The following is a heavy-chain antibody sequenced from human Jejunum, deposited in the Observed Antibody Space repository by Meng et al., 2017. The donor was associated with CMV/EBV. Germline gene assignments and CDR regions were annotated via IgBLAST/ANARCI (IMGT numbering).Heavy chain of an antibody. Sequence: AASGFTFSRNWMTWVRQAPGKGLEWVSYISSSGSIIYYADSVKGRFTISRDNAKNSLYLQMNSLRAEDTAVYYCARETGTTSFDYWGQGTLVTVSS. CDR2: ISSSGSII. V-gene: IGHV3-48*03. CDR3: ARETGTTSFDY. CDR1: GFTFSRNW. D-gene: IGHD1-1*01. J-gene: IGHJ4*02.